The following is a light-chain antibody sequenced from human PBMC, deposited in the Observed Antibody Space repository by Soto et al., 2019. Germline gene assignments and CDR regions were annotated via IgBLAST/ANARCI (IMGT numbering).Light chain of an antibody. CDR2: GAS. Sequence: EIVLTQSAGTLSLSPGERATLSCRASQSVSSSYLAWYQQKPGQAPRLLIYGASSRATGIPDRFSGSGSGTDFTLTISRLEPEDFAVYYCQQYGNSPWTFGQGTKV. J-gene: IGKJ1*01. CDR1: QSVSSSY. CDR3: QQYGNSPWT. V-gene: IGKV3-20*01.